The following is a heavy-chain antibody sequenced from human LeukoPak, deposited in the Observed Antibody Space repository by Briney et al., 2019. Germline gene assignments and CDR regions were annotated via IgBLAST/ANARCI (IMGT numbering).Heavy chain of an antibody. J-gene: IGHJ4*02. D-gene: IGHD3-10*01. CDR1: GFIFSDYA. V-gene: IGHV3-9*01. CDR3: AKDFGESLGALGDF. CDR2: VSWSSGSI. Sequence: PGGSLRLSCAASGFIFSDYAMHWVRQAPGKGLEWVSGVSWSSGSIDYVDSVKGRFTVSRDNARNSLYLQMNSLRAEDTALYYCAKDFGESLGALGDFWGQGTLVTVSS.